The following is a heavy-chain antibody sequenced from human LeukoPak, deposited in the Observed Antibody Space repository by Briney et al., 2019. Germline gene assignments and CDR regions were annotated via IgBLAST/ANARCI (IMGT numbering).Heavy chain of an antibody. CDR3: ARLNYDFWSGVWEGYYMDV. V-gene: IGHV3-7*01. Sequence: PGGSLRLSCAASGFTFTNYWMSWVRQAPGKGLEWVANIKEDESLKYYVDSVKGRFTVSRDNAKNSLYLQVNSLRAEDTAVYYCARLNYDFWSGVWEGYYMDVWGKGTTVTVSS. CDR2: IKEDESLK. D-gene: IGHD3-3*01. J-gene: IGHJ6*03. CDR1: GFTFTNYW.